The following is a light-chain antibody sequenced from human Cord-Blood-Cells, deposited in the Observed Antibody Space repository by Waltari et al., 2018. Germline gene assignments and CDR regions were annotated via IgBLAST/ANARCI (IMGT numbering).Light chain of an antibody. J-gene: IGLJ1*01. CDR1: SGINAGTYR. CDR2: YKSDSDK. Sequence: QAVLTQPAPLPAPPGAPPSLTCALRSGINAGTYRTYWSTQKPGSPPQYLLRYKSDSDKQQGSGVPSRFSGSKDASANAGILLISGLQSEDEADYYCMMWHSSAYVFGTGTKVTVL. V-gene: IGLV5-45*01. CDR3: MMWHSSAYV.